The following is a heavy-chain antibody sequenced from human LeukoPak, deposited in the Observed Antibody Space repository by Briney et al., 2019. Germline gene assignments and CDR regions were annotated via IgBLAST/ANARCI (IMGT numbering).Heavy chain of an antibody. D-gene: IGHD3-3*01. CDR2: INPNSGGT. CDR3: ARDPKRFLERLSPQYYYYGMDV. CDR1: GYTFTGYY. J-gene: IGHJ6*02. V-gene: IGHV1-2*02. Sequence: GASVKVSCKASGYTFTGYYMHWVRQAPGQGLEWMGWINPNSGGTNYAQKFQGRVTMTRDTSISTAYMELSRLRSDDTAVYYCARDPKRFLERLSPQYYYYGMDVWGQGTTVTVSS.